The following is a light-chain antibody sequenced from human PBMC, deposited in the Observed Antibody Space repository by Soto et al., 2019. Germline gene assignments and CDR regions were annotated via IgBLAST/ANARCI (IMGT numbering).Light chain of an antibody. Sequence: DIPMTQSPSTLSASVGDRVTITCRASQSISSWLAWYQQKPGKAPKLLIYKASTLQSGVPSRFSGSGSGTEFTLAISSLQPDDSANYYCQQYNDNWTFGQGTKVEIK. CDR1: QSISSW. CDR2: KAS. CDR3: QQYNDNWT. J-gene: IGKJ1*01. V-gene: IGKV1-5*03.